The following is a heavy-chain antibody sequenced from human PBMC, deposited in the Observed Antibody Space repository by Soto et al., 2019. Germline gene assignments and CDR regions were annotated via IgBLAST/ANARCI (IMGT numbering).Heavy chain of an antibody. Sequence: SVKVSCKASGGTFSRFAFTWVRQAPGQGLEWMGGIIPIFGTAKYAQKFQGRVTITADESTGTAYMELSSLRSDDTAVYYCAREERVGPTQLYYYYGLDVWGQGTTVTVSS. CDR2: IIPIFGTA. J-gene: IGHJ6*02. CDR3: AREERVGPTQLYYYYGLDV. D-gene: IGHD2-15*01. V-gene: IGHV1-69*13. CDR1: GGTFSRFA.